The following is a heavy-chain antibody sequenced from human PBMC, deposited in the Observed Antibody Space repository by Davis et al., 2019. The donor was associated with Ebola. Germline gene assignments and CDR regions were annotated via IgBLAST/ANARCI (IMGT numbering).Heavy chain of an antibody. CDR3: ATQKGWTDAFDI. Sequence: SVKVSCKASGGTFSSYAISWVRQAPGQGLEWMGGIIPIFGTANYAQKFQGRVTMTEDTSTDTAYMELSSLRSEDTAVYYCATQKGWTDAFDIWGQGTMVTVSS. D-gene: IGHD6-19*01. CDR2: IIPIFGTA. CDR1: GGTFSSYA. J-gene: IGHJ3*02. V-gene: IGHV1-69*06.